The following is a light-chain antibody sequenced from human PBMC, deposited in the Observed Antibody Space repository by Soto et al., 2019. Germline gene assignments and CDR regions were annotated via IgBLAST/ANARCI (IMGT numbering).Light chain of an antibody. CDR1: QNINTW. Sequence: DIQMTQSPSTLSASVGDRITITCQASQNINTWLAWYQQIPGKAPKLLIYAGSTLQRGVPSRFSGSGSGTEFTLTISSLQPDDFATFYCQQYKTYSRTFGQGTTVEVK. CDR3: QQYKTYSRT. V-gene: IGKV1-5*03. J-gene: IGKJ1*01. CDR2: AGS.